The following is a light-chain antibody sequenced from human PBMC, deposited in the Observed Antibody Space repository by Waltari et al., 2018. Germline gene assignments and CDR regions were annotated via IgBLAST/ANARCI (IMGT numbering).Light chain of an antibody. Sequence: ELVLTHSPATLSLSPEERSTLSCRASQRVSSSLAWYQQKPGQAPRLLIYGASSRATGIPDRFSGSGSGTDFTLTISSLEPEDFAVYYCQQYSNWPFTFGPGTKLDIK. J-gene: IGKJ3*01. CDR1: QRVSSS. CDR3: QQYSNWPFT. CDR2: GAS. V-gene: IGKV3-15*01.